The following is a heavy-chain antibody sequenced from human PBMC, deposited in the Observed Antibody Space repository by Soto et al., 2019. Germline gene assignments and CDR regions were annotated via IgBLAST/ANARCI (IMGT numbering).Heavy chain of an antibody. D-gene: IGHD6-13*01. J-gene: IGHJ5*02. CDR3: ARAGIAAAGIRGNWFDP. V-gene: IGHV1-2*04. CDR1: GYTFTGYY. CDR2: INPNSGGT. Sequence: ASVKVSCNAAGYTFTGYYMHWVRQAPGQGLEWMGWINPNSGGTNYAQKFQGWVTMTRDTSISTAYMELSRLRSDDTAVYYCARAGIAAAGIRGNWFDPWGQGTLVTVSS.